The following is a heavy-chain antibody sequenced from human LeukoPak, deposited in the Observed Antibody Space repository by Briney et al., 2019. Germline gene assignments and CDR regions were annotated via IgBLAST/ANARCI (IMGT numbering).Heavy chain of an antibody. D-gene: IGHD3-9*01. J-gene: IGHJ4*02. CDR3: ARLPFRYAFDY. Sequence: GGSVKVSCKASGYTFTSYYMHWVRQAPGQGLEWMGIINPSGGSTSYAQKFQGRVTMTRDTSTSTVYMELSSLRSEDTAVYYCARLPFRYAFDYWGQGTLVTVSS. V-gene: IGHV1-46*03. CDR1: GYTFTSYY. CDR2: INPSGGST.